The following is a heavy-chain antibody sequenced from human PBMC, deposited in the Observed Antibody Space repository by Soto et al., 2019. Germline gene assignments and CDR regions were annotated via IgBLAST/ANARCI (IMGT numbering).Heavy chain of an antibody. CDR3: ARVIAAAGPKYNYYYYGMDV. J-gene: IGHJ6*02. Sequence: PGGSLRLSCAASGFTFSSYEMNWVRQAPGKGLEWVSYISSSGGTIYYADSVKGRFTISRDNAKNSLYLQMNSLRAEDTAVYYCARVIAAAGPKYNYYYYGMDVWGQGTTVTVS. CDR2: ISSSGGTI. CDR1: GFTFSSYE. D-gene: IGHD6-13*01. V-gene: IGHV3-48*03.